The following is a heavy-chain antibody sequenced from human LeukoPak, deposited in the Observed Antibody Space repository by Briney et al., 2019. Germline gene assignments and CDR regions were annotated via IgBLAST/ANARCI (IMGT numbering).Heavy chain of an antibody. V-gene: IGHV1-18*01. Sequence: ASVKVSCKASGYTFTSYGISWVRQAPGQGLEWLAWISAYNGNTNYAQKLQDRVIMTTDSSTSTAYMELRSLRSDDTAVYYCVRDHGLSPAGTVSPFDFWGQGILVTVSS. J-gene: IGHJ4*02. CDR2: ISAYNGNT. D-gene: IGHD6-13*01. CDR1: GYTFTSYG. CDR3: VRDHGLSPAGTVSPFDF.